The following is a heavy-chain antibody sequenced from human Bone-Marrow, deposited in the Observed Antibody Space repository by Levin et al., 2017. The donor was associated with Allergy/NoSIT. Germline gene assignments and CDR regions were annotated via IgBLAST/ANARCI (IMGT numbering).Heavy chain of an antibody. D-gene: IGHD3-3*01. Sequence: PSETLSLTCTVSGGSISKANNYWHWIRHSPVRGLEWIGYIFSSGSTYYNPSLQSRVTIVVDASKNQFSLNLTFVTAADTAVYYCVRDQAIFGVGGNWFDSWSQGTLVTVSS. CDR1: GGSISKANNY. CDR2: IFSSGST. CDR3: VRDQAIFGVGGNWFDS. V-gene: IGHV4-30-4*01. J-gene: IGHJ5*01.